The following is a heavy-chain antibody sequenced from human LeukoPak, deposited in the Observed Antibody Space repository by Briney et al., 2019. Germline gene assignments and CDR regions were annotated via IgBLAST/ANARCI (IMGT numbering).Heavy chain of an antibody. CDR1: GFTFSTYW. CDR2: IKQDGSEK. J-gene: IGHJ4*02. V-gene: IGHV3-7*03. D-gene: IGHD5-12*01. Sequence: PGGSLRLSCAASGFTFSTYWMSWVRQALGKGLEWVANIKQDGSEKYYVDSVKGRFTISRDSSRNSLFLQLDSLRPEDTAVYYCAKDVMATMSSGGYYFDHWGQGTLVTVSS. CDR3: AKDVMATMSSGGYYFDH.